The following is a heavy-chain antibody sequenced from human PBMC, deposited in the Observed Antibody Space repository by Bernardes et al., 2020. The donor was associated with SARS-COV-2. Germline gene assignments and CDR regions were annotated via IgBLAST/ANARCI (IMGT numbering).Heavy chain of an antibody. J-gene: IGHJ4*02. CDR1: GFTFSSYA. Sequence: GSLRLSCAASGFTFSSYAMSWVRQAPGKGLEWVSGINTYGHITYYADSVQGRFTISRDNAENSLYLQMNSLRDEDTAVYYCVRDANGHFDSWGQGTLVTVSS. D-gene: IGHD2-8*01. V-gene: IGHV3-23*01. CDR2: INTYGHIT. CDR3: VRDANGHFDS.